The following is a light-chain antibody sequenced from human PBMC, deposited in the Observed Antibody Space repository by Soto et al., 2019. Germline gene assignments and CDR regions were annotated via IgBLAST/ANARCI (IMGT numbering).Light chain of an antibody. Sequence: EVGMTQSPATLSVSPWDRATLSCRASQSVSNNFAWYQQKPGQVPRLLIYGVPTRATGIPARFSGSGSGTEFTLTISSLQSEDFAVYYCQQYNNWPITFGQGTRLEIK. CDR2: GVP. CDR1: QSVSNN. V-gene: IGKV3-15*01. J-gene: IGKJ5*01. CDR3: QQYNNWPIT.